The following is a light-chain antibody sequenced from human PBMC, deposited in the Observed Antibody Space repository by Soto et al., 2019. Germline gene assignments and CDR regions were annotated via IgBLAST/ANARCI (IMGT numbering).Light chain of an antibody. J-gene: IGLJ2*01. CDR3: QSYDSSLSGSV. CDR1: SSNIGAGYD. CDR2: GNS. V-gene: IGLV1-40*01. Sequence: QPVLTQPPSVSGPPGQRVTISCTGSSSNIGAGYDVHWYQQLPGTAPKLLIYGNSNRPSGVPDRFSGSKSGTSASLAITGLQAEDEADYYCQSYDSSLSGSVFGGGTKLTVL.